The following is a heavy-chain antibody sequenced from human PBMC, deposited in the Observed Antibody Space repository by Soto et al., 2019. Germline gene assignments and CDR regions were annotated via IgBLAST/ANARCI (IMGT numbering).Heavy chain of an antibody. J-gene: IGHJ6*02. D-gene: IGHD2-21*01. CDR3: ARKPPSAIQGWAFGMDV. CDR2: TFSGGNT. V-gene: IGHV3-53*02. Sequence: QLVETGGGLIQTGGSLRLSFAASGFSISSNYIAWVRQPPGKGLEWVSTTFSGGNTEYAASVKGRCSISRDNYKNTLYLQMDNLRVEDTAVYYCARKPPSAIQGWAFGMDVWGQGTTVSVSS. CDR1: GFSISSNY.